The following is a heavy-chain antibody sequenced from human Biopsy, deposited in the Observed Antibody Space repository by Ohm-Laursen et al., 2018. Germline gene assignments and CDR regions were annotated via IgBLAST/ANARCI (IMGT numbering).Heavy chain of an antibody. CDR2: IYNTGST. V-gene: IGHV4-4*07. Sequence: GTLSLTWPVSGGFISTYYWNWIRQPAGKALEWIGRIYNTGSTNYNPSLQSRVTMSVDTSKNQFSLKMSSVTAADTAVYYCARDLPYYENSGYGAFDMWGQGTMVTVSS. CDR3: ARDLPYYENSGYGAFDM. CDR1: GGFISTYY. D-gene: IGHD3-22*01. J-gene: IGHJ3*02.